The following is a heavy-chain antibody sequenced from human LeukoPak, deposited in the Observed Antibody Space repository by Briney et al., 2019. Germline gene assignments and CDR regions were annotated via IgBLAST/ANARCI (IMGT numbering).Heavy chain of an antibody. Sequence: GGSLRLSCAASGFTFKTHAMSWVRQAPGKGLEWVSRIDDSGVIRSYADSVKGRFTISRDNSKMTLTLQMNSLRAEDTDVYYCAKRLKRNYYYHYAMDVWGQGTTVTVSS. J-gene: IGHJ6*02. CDR2: IDDSGVIR. CDR1: GFTFKTHA. V-gene: IGHV3-23*01. D-gene: IGHD3-22*01. CDR3: AKRLKRNYYYHYAMDV.